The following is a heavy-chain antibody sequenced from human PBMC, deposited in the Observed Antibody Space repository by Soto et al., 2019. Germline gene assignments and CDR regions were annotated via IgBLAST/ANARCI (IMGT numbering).Heavy chain of an antibody. V-gene: IGHV3-30-3*01. CDR2: ISYDGSNK. CDR1: GFTFSSYA. Sequence: QVQLVESGGGVVQPGRSLRLSCAASGFTFSSYAMHWVRQAPGNGLEWVAVISYDGSNKYYADSVKGRFTISRDNSKNTLYLQMNSLRAEDTAVYYCAREADEAPRLHDYWGQGTLVTVSS. CDR3: AREADEAPRLHDY. D-gene: IGHD4-4*01. J-gene: IGHJ4*02.